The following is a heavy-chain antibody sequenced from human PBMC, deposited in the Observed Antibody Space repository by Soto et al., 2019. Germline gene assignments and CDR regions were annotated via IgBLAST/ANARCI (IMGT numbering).Heavy chain of an antibody. Sequence: EVQLLESGGGLVQPGGSLRLSCAASGFRFSGYAMNWVRQAPVKGLEWVSVISGNGDTTFYADSVKGRLTISRDNSRNTLYLQMNSLRAEDTAVYYCAKKSYCCAGDRGPLDIWGQGTMVTVSS. CDR2: ISGNGDTT. V-gene: IGHV3-23*01. D-gene: IGHD3-10*01. J-gene: IGHJ3*02. CDR3: AKKSYCCAGDRGPLDI. CDR1: GFRFSGYA.